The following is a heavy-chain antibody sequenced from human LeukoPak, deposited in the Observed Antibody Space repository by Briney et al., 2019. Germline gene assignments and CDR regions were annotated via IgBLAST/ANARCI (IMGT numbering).Heavy chain of an antibody. CDR3: ARDNDWNYGWFDP. CDR2: IYSSGFT. J-gene: IGHJ5*02. D-gene: IGHD1-7*01. CDR1: GGSISSYY. V-gene: IGHV4-4*07. Sequence: PSETLSLTCTVSGGSISSYYWSWIRQPAGKGLEWIGRIYSSGFTYYSHSLGSRVTMSVDTSKNQFSLKLTSVTAADTAVYYCARDNDWNYGWFDPWGQGTLVTVSS.